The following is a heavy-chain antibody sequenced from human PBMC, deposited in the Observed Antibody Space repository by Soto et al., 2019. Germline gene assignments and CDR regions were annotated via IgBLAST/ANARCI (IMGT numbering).Heavy chain of an antibody. D-gene: IGHD2-15*01. CDR2: ISNDGSS. J-gene: IGHJ1*01. V-gene: IGHV3-74*01. Sequence: EVQLVESGGGLVQPGGSLRLSCVASGFTFSSYWMHWVRQAPGKGLVWVSSISNDGSSIYADPVKGRFTISRDNAKNTRYLQMNSLGAEDTAVYYCARLPDKSPQNWGQGTRVIVSP. CDR3: ARLPDKSPQN. CDR1: GFTFSSYW.